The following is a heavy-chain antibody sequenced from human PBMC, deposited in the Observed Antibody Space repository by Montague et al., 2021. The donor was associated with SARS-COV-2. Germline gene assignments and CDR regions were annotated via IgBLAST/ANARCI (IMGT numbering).Heavy chain of an antibody. J-gene: IGHJ5*02. Sequence: VKPTQTLTLTCTFSGFSLSTSGMCVSWIRQPPGKALEWLARIDRDDDKYYGTSLKTRLTISKDTSKNQVVLTMTNMDPVDTATYYCARILVAAAGSPFDPWGQGTLVTVSS. CDR1: GFSLSTSGMC. D-gene: IGHD6-13*01. V-gene: IGHV2-70*11. CDR2: IDRDDDK. CDR3: ARILVAAAGSPFDP.